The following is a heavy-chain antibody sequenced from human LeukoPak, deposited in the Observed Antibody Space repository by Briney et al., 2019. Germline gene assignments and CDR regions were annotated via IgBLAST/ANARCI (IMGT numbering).Heavy chain of an antibody. CDR1: GFTFSSYA. CDR3: ASSPPTGITVSYFDY. Sequence: GGSLTLSCAASGFTFSSYAMTWVRQAPGKGLEWVSALSDSGASKYYADSVKGRFTISRDNSKNTLYLQMNSLTADDTAVYYCASSPPTGITVSYFDYRGPGTLVTVSS. CDR2: LSDSGASK. V-gene: IGHV3-23*01. D-gene: IGHD3-10*01. J-gene: IGHJ4*02.